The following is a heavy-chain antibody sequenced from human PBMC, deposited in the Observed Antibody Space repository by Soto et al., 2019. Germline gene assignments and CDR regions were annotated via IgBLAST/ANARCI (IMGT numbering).Heavy chain of an antibody. Sequence: EVQLLESGGGLVQPGGSLRLSCAASGFTFSSYAMSWVRQAPGKGLEWVSAISETGGSIYYADSVKGRFTISRDNSKNTVYLQMNSLRAEDTAVYFCAKGGRRRGSYPPLDYWGQGTLVTVSS. J-gene: IGHJ4*02. CDR2: ISETGGSI. D-gene: IGHD1-26*01. V-gene: IGHV3-23*01. CDR3: AKGGRRRGSYPPLDY. CDR1: GFTFSSYA.